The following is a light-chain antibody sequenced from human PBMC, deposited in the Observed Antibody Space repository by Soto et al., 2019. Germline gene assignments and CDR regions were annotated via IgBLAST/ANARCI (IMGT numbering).Light chain of an antibody. CDR2: DVS. V-gene: IGKV3D-20*01. Sequence: EVVLTQSPATLSLSPGEGATLSCGASESVGSPNLAWYQQKPGQAPRLLFYDVSRRATGVPDRFSGSGSGADFTLTISRLEPEDFAVYYCQHYGSSPRTFGPGTKVDIK. CDR3: QHYGSSPRT. J-gene: IGKJ3*01. CDR1: ESVGSPN.